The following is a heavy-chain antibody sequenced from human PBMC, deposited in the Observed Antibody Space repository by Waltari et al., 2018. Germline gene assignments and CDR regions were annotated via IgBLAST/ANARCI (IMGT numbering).Heavy chain of an antibody. D-gene: IGHD2-21*01. CDR3: ARRPIATPDFSFDI. J-gene: IGHJ3*02. CDR1: GSSFISTYQ. Sequence: QLQLQESGPGLVKPSETLSLTCTVPGSSFISTYQWGWIRQSPGKGLEWIATFYRYGDTYYNPSLKSRVSISVDTSETQFSLKLSSVTAADTAVYYCARRPIATPDFSFDIWGHGTMVSVSS. CDR2: FYRYGDT. V-gene: IGHV4-38-2*02.